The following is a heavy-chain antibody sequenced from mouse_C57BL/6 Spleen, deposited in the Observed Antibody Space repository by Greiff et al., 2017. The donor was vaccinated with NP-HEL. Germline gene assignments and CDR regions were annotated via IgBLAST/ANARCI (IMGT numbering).Heavy chain of an antibody. CDR3: ARSTIYYGSSYWYFEV. V-gene: IGHV1-64*01. Sequence: QVQLQQPGAELVKPGASVKLSCKASGYTFTSYWMHWVKQRPGQGLEWIGMIHPNSSSTNYNEKFKSKATLTVDKSSSTAYMQLSSLTSEDSAVYFCARSTIYYGSSYWYFEVWGTGTTVTVSS. CDR2: IHPNSSST. D-gene: IGHD1-1*01. CDR1: GYTFTSYW. J-gene: IGHJ1*03.